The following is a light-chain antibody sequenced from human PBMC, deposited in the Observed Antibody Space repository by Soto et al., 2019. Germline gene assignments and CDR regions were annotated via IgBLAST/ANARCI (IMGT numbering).Light chain of an antibody. CDR2: AAS. Sequence: DIQRTQSPSTLSASVGDRVTITCRASQTISSWLAWYQQKPGKAPKLLIFAASTLVRGVPSRFSGRGSGTEFTLTISSLQADDYATFYCQQYHTDWTFGQGTKVDI. CDR1: QTISSW. V-gene: IGKV1-5*01. CDR3: QQYHTDWT. J-gene: IGKJ1*01.